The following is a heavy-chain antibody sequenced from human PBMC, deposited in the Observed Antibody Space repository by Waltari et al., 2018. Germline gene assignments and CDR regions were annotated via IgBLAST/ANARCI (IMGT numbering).Heavy chain of an antibody. CDR1: GGSISSSNW. J-gene: IGHJ4*02. D-gene: IGHD6-19*01. CDR2: IYHSGST. V-gene: IGHV4-4*02. Sequence: QVQLQESGPGLVKPSGTLSLTCAVFGGSISSSNWWSWVRQPPGKGLEWIGEIYHSGSTSYNPTLKSRVTRSVDESKNQCSLKLSAVTAADTAVYYCARASNGDSSGWFVYWGQGTLVTVSS. CDR3: ARASNGDSSGWFVY.